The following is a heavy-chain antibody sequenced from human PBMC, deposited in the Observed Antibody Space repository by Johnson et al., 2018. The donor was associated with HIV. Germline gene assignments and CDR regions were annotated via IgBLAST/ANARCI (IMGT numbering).Heavy chain of an antibody. J-gene: IGHJ3*02. V-gene: IGHV3-33*06. CDR3: AKVQGFRRAFDI. D-gene: IGHD2-15*01. Sequence: QVQLVESGGGVVQPGRSLRLSCAASGYTFSSYGMHWVRQAPGKELEWVAVTWYDGSNKYYADSVKGRITNSRDNSKNTLYLQMNSLRAEDTAVYYCAKVQGFRRAFDIWGQGTIVTVSS. CDR1: GYTFSSYG. CDR2: TWYDGSNK.